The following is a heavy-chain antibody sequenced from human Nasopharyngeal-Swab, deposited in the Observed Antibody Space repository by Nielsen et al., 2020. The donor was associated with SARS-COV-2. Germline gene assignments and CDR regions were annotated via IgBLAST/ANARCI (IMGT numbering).Heavy chain of an antibody. Sequence: GGSLRLSCAASGFTFSSYGMHWVRQAPGKGLEWVAVIWYDGSNKYYADSVKGRFTISRDNSKNTLYLQMNSLRAEDTAVYYCAREKVEMATIAFGAFDIWGQGTMVTVSS. J-gene: IGHJ3*02. CDR3: AREKVEMATIAFGAFDI. D-gene: IGHD5-24*01. V-gene: IGHV3-33*01. CDR2: IWYDGSNK. CDR1: GFTFSSYG.